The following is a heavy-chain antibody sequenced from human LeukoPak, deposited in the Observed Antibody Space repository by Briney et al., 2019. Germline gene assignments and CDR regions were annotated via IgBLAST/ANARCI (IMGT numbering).Heavy chain of an antibody. V-gene: IGHV1-18*01. CDR2: ISAYNGNT. J-gene: IGHJ6*03. CDR3: ARASSTSYYYYYYMDV. CDR1: GYTFTSYG. D-gene: IGHD2-2*01. Sequence: ASVKVSCKASGYTFTSYGISWVRQAPGQGLEWMGWISAYNGNTNYAQKLQGRVTMTTDASTSTAYMELRSLRSDDTAVYYCARASSTSYYYYYYMDVWGKGTTVTVSS.